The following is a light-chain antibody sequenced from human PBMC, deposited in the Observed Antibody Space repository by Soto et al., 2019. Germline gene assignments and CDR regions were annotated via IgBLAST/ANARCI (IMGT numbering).Light chain of an antibody. J-gene: IGKJ5*01. Sequence: EIVLTQSPATLSLSPGERATLSCRASQSVSSYLAWYQQKPGQAPRLLIYVASNRATGIPARFSGSGSGTDFTLTISSLEPEDFAVYYCQQRSNWRGITFGQGTRLEIK. V-gene: IGKV3-11*01. CDR2: VAS. CDR1: QSVSSY. CDR3: QQRSNWRGIT.